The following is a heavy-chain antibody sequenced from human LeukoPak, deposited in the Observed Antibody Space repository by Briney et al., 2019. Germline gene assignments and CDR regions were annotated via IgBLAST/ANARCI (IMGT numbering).Heavy chain of an antibody. Sequence: GGSLRLSCAASGFTFDDYGMSWVRQAPGKGLEWFSGINWNGGSTGYADSVKGRFTISRDNAKNSLYLQMNSLRAEDTALYYCARVRCSSTSCSLFDYWGQGTLVTVSS. CDR3: ARVRCSSTSCSLFDY. CDR2: INWNGGST. J-gene: IGHJ4*02. V-gene: IGHV3-20*04. CDR1: GFTFDDYG. D-gene: IGHD2-2*01.